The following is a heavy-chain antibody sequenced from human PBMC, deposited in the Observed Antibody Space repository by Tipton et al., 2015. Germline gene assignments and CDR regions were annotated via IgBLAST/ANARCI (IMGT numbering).Heavy chain of an antibody. CDR3: ARDSSYEPTDFDY. Sequence: SLRLSCTASGFTFSSYAMTWVRQAPGKGLEWVSVISGSGSTTYSANSVKGRFIISRDNLKNRLYLQMNSLRAEDTAIYYCARDSSYEPTDFDYWGQGTLVTVSS. J-gene: IGHJ4*02. V-gene: IGHV3-23*01. CDR2: ISGSGSTT. CDR1: GFTFSSYA. D-gene: IGHD1-14*01.